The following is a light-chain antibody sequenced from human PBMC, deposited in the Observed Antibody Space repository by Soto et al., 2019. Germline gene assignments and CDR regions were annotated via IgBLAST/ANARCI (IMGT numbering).Light chain of an antibody. J-gene: IGKJ2*01. CDR2: GAS. V-gene: IGKV3-20*01. CDR1: QSVSSSY. CDR3: QQYGSSYT. Sequence: EIVLTQSPGTLSLSPGETATLSCRASQSVSSSYLAWYQQKPGQSPRLLIYGASSRAIDIPDRFSGSGSGPDFTLTISILEPEDSAVYYCQQYGSSYTFGQGTKLEIK.